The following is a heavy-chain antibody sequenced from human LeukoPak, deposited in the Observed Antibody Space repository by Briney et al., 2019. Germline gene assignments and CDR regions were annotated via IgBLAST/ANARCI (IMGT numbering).Heavy chain of an antibody. Sequence: GGSLIFSCAASGFTFSDYYMTWIRQAPGKGLDWVSYISGTNNYTNYADSVQDRFTISRGNAKNSLYLQMNSLRDEDTAVYYCVSFYYSAFFDYWGQGTLVTVSS. D-gene: IGHD4/OR15-4a*01. CDR3: VSFYYSAFFDY. J-gene: IGHJ4*02. CDR2: ISGTNNYT. V-gene: IGHV3-11*03. CDR1: GFTFSDYY.